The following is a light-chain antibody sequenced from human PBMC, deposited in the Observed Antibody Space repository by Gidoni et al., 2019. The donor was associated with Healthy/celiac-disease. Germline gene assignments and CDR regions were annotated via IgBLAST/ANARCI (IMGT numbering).Light chain of an antibody. CDR3: QQSYSKGRT. J-gene: IGKJ1*01. Sequence: IQMTQSPSSLSASVGDRVTITCRASQSISSYLNWYQQKPGKAPKLLIYAASSLQSGVPSRFSGSGSGTDFTLTISSLQPEDFATYYCQQSYSKGRTFGQGTKVEIK. CDR2: AAS. V-gene: IGKV1-39*01. CDR1: QSISSY.